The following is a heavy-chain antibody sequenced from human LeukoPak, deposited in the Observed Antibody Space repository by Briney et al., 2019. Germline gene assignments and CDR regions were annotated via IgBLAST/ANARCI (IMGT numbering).Heavy chain of an antibody. CDR1: AYTFSNFG. J-gene: IGHJ4*02. CDR2: ISGNNDNP. V-gene: IGHV1-18*01. CDR3: ARDGTSTDDY. Sequence: GSVKVSCNASAYTFSNFGINWVRQAPGHGLEWIGWISGNNDNPNDGQKFQGRFTVTTDSSTNTAYMELRDLRFDDTAVYYCARDGTSTDDYWGQGTLVTVSS. D-gene: IGHD2-2*01.